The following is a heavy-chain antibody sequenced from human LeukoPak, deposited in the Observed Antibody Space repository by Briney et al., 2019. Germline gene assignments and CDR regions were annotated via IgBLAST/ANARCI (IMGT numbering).Heavy chain of an antibody. CDR3: AKKETVVSPGNYFDY. J-gene: IGHJ4*02. D-gene: IGHD2-15*01. V-gene: IGHV3-23*01. CDR2: IDYSGINT. Sequence: GGSLRLSCAASGFIFSTYDMNWVRQAPGKGLEWVSAIDYSGINTYYADSVKGRLTIFRDNAKSTLFLQMNSLRAEDTAIYYCAKKETVVSPGNYFDYWGQGTLVTVSS. CDR1: GFIFSTYD.